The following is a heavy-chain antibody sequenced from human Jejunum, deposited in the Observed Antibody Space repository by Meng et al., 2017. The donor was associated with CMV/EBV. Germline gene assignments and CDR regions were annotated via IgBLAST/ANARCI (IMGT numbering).Heavy chain of an antibody. CDR1: GDSISSGDSY. CDR3: AREGTNSYYFDY. Sequence: QVQLQESGPGLVKPSQTLSLTCGVSGDSISSGDSYWSWIRQPPGKGLEWIGYLYESGSTSYNPSLESRVTISVDTSKNQFSLKVMSVTAADTAVYYCAREGTNSYYFDYWGQGTLVTVSS. D-gene: IGHD1-14*01. J-gene: IGHJ4*02. CDR2: LYESGST. V-gene: IGHV4-30-4*01.